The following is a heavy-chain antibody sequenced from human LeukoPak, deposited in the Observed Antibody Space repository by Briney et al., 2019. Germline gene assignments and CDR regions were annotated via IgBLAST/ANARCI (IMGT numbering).Heavy chain of an antibody. Sequence: GGSLRLSCAASGFTFSSYAMSWVRQAPGKGLEWVSAISGSGGSTYYADSVKGRFTIPRDNSKNTLYLQMNSLRAEDTAVYYCAKVGGGYCSSTSCSFDYWGQGTLVTVSS. D-gene: IGHD2-2*01. CDR3: AKVGGGYCSSTSCSFDY. J-gene: IGHJ4*02. CDR2: ISGSGGST. V-gene: IGHV3-23*01. CDR1: GFTFSSYA.